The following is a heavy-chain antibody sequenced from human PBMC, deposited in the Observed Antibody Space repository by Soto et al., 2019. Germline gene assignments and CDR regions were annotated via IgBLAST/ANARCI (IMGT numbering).Heavy chain of an antibody. CDR3: AREIDSSGYYFLDY. CDR2: ISSSGSTI. D-gene: IGHD3-22*01. Sequence: ESGGGVVQPGGSLRLSCAASGFTFRTYGFHWVRQAPGKGLEWVSYISSSGSTIYYADSVKGRFTISRDNAKNSLYLQMNSLRAEDTAVYYCAREIDSSGYYFLDYWGQGTLVTVSS. CDR1: GFTFRTYG. J-gene: IGHJ4*02. V-gene: IGHV3-48*03.